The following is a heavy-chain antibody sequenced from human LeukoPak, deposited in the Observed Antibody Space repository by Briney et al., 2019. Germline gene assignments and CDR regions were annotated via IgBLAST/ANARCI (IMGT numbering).Heavy chain of an antibody. D-gene: IGHD3-22*01. Sequence: GGSLRLSCAASEFTFSSYSMNWVRQAPGKGLEWVSSISTDSNYIYYADSVKGRFTISRDNAKNSLYLQMNSLRAEDTAVYYCARVDYYDSSGTNYFDYWGQGTLVTVSS. J-gene: IGHJ4*02. V-gene: IGHV3-21*01. CDR2: ISTDSNYI. CDR1: EFTFSSYS. CDR3: ARVDYYDSSGTNYFDY.